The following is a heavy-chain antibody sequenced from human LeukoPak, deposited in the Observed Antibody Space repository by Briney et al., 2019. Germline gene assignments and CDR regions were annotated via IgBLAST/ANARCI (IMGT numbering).Heavy chain of an antibody. D-gene: IGHD1-1*01. J-gene: IGHJ6*03. V-gene: IGHV4-28*01. Sequence: SETLSLTCAVSGYSISSSNWWGWIRQPPGKGLEWIGYIYYSGSTNYNPSLKSRVTISVDTSKTQFSLKLSSVTAADTAVYYCARRVGSPAFYMDVWGKGTTVTVSS. CDR1: GYSISSSNW. CDR3: ARRVGSPAFYMDV. CDR2: IYYSGST.